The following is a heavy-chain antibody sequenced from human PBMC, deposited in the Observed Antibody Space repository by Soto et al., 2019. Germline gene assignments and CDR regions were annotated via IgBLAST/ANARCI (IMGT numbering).Heavy chain of an antibody. J-gene: IGHJ4*02. CDR2: IDQHVSEK. CDR1: GFMFTSYS. D-gene: IGHD3-22*01. CDR3: AREAPLTTSTYYYDTSSRYNVRTIDY. V-gene: IGHV3-7*03. Sequence: PWGSLRLSCVASGFMFTSYSMSWVRQAPGKGLEWGTDIDQHVSEKKYVDSVKGRFTISRDNAKNSVSLQMDCLRAEDTAVYYCAREAPLTTSTYYYDTSSRYNVRTIDYWGQGTLVTVSS.